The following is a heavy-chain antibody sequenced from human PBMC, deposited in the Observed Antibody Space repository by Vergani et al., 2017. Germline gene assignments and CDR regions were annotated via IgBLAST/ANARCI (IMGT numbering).Heavy chain of an antibody. J-gene: IGHJ4*02. V-gene: IGHV3-23*01. Sequence: EVQLLESGGGLAQPGGSLRLSCAASGFAFSRYAMSWVRQAPGKGLEWVSGLTASGSGISYADSVRGRFTISRDNSKNTLFLQMDSLRAEDTAVYYCAKSGWLQHFGAHYFDSWGQGILVTVSS. CDR3: AKSGWLQHFGAHYFDS. CDR1: GFAFSRYA. D-gene: IGHD5-24*01. CDR2: LTASGSGI.